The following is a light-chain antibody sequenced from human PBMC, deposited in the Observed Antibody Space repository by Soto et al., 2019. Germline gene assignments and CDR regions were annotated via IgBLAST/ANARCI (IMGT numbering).Light chain of an antibody. CDR1: QGISSY. Sequence: IQLTQSPSSLSASVGDRVTISCRASQGISSYLARYQQKPGKAPKLLIYAASTLQSGVPSRFSGSVSGTDLTLAISSLQPEDFATYYCQQLNSYPHTFGQGTKLEIK. CDR3: QQLNSYPHT. J-gene: IGKJ2*01. V-gene: IGKV1-9*01. CDR2: AAS.